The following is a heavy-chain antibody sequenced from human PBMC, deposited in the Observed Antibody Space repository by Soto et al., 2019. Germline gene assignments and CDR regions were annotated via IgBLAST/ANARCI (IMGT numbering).Heavy chain of an antibody. J-gene: IGHJ5*02. V-gene: IGHV1-8*01. CDR3: ARERTRGFDP. CDR1: GYTFTSYD. Sequence: QVQLVQSGAEVKKPGASVKVSCKASGYTFTSYDINWVRQATGQGLEWMGWMHPNSGNTAYAQKFLGRVTMTRNTSISTASMELSSLRSEDTVVYYCARERTRGFDPWGQGTLVTVSS. CDR2: MHPNSGNT.